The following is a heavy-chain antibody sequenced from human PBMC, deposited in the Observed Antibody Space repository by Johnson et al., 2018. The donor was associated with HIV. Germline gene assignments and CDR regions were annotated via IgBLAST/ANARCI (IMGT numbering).Heavy chain of an antibody. Sequence: VQLVESGGGVVRPGGSLRLSCAASGFTFDDYAMNWVRQAPGKGLEWVSGFTWDGDRTAYADSVKGRFTISRDNAKKSLYVQMNSLRAGDTAVYYCARGGRKWELLGDDAFDIWGQGTMVTVSS. J-gene: IGHJ3*02. D-gene: IGHD1-26*01. CDR2: FTWDGDRT. CDR1: GFTFDDYA. CDR3: ARGGRKWELLGDDAFDI. V-gene: IGHV3-20*04.